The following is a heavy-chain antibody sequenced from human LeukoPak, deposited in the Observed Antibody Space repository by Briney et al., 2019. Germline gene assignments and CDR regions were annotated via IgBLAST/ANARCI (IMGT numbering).Heavy chain of an antibody. D-gene: IGHD4-17*01. J-gene: IGHJ6*03. V-gene: IGHV3-74*01. CDR2: INSDGSST. Sequence: PGGSLRLSCAASGFTFSSYWMHWVRQAPGKGLVWVSRINSDGSSTSYADSVKGRFTISRDNSKNTLYLQMNSLRAEDTAVYYCAKAVTVTTPKATYYYHMDVWGKGTTVTISS. CDR1: GFTFSSYW. CDR3: AKAVTVTTPKATYYYHMDV.